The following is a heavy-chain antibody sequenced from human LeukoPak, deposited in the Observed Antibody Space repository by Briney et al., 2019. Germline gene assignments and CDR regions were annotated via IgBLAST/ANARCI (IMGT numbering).Heavy chain of an antibody. CDR1: GGSISSGSDY. Sequence: PSETLSLTCTVSGGSISSGSDYCSRIRQPAGKGLEWIGRSYSSGSTNYNPSLKSRVSISVDTSKNQFSLRLSSVTAADTAVFYCASGSRYSSGYDYIDQWGQGTLVTVSS. D-gene: IGHD3-22*01. CDR2: SYSSGST. V-gene: IGHV4-61*02. CDR3: ASGSRYSSGYDYIDQ. J-gene: IGHJ4*02.